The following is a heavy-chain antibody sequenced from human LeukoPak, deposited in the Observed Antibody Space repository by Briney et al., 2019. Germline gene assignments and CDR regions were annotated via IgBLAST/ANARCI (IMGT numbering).Heavy chain of an antibody. V-gene: IGHV3-23*01. CDR1: GFTFSSYA. D-gene: IGHD3-10*02. CDR2: ISGSGGRT. CDR3: AELGITMIGGV. J-gene: IGHJ6*04. Sequence: GGSLRLSCAASGFTFSSYAMSWVRQAPGKGLEWVSTISGSGGRTYYADSVKGRFSISRDNSKNRLFLQMNSLRAEDTAVYYCAELGITMIGGVWGKGTTVTISS.